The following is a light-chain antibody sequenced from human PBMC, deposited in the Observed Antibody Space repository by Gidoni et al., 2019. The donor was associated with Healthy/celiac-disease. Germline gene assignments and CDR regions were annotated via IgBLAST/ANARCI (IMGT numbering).Light chain of an antibody. CDR1: QSISSY. J-gene: IGKJ3*01. Sequence: DIQVTPSPSSLSASVGDRVTITCRASQSISSYLHWYQQKPGKATKLLIYAASSLHSGVPSRFSGSGSGTDFTLTISSLQPEDFAAYYCQQCYSTPFSFGPGTKVDIK. CDR3: QQCYSTPFS. V-gene: IGKV1-39*01. CDR2: AAS.